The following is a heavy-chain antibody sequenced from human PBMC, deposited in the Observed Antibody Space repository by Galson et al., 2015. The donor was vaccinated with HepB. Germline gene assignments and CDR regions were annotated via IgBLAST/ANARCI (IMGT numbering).Heavy chain of an antibody. CDR2: VSVYNGNT. CDR3: ASGLLYSFDY. V-gene: IGHV1-18*01. CDR1: GYPSNAYG. J-gene: IGHJ4*02. Sequence: SVKVSCKASGYPSNAYGISWVRQAPGQGLEWMGWVSVYNGNTNYAQKRQDRVTMTTDTSTNTAYMELRNPRSDDTAVYYCASGLLYSFDYWGQGTLVTVSS.